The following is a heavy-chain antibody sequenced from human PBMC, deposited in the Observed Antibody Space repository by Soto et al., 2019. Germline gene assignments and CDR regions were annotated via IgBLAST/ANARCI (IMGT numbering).Heavy chain of an antibody. D-gene: IGHD6-19*01. J-gene: IGHJ4*02. CDR1: GGSFSGYY. Sequence: QVQLQQWGAGLLKPSETLSLTCAVYGGSFSGYYWSWIRQPPGKGLVWIGEINHSGSTNYNPSLKSRVTISVDTSKNQFSLKLSSVTAADTAVYYCARGHIRAVAGNGYWGQGTLVTVSS. CDR3: ARGHIRAVAGNGY. CDR2: INHSGST. V-gene: IGHV4-34*01.